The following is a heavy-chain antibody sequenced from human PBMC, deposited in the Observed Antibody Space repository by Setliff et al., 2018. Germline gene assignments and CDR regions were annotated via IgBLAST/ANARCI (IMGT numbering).Heavy chain of an antibody. J-gene: IGHJ4*02. Sequence: SSETLSLTCTVSGVSIRGFYWTWIRQSPKRGLEWLGYAFHTGKTGYNPSLMSRVIISIDMSRKQFSLKLSSVTAADTAMYFCARGGYNSRSGYSAYYYDYWGQGALVTVSS. CDR2: AFHTGKT. V-gene: IGHV4-59*03. D-gene: IGHD3-3*01. CDR1: GVSIRGFY. CDR3: ARGGYNSRSGYSAYYYDY.